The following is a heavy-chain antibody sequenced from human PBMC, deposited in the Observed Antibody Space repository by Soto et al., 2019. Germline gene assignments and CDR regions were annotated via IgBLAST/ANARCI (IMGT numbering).Heavy chain of an antibody. CDR3: ARDGSGSFLFDI. CDR1: GFTFSSYG. D-gene: IGHD1-26*01. V-gene: IGHV3-33*01. J-gene: IGHJ3*02. Sequence: GALRLSCAASGFTFSSYGMHWVRQAPGKGLEWVAVIWYDGSNKYYADSVKGRFTISRDNSKNTLYLQMNSLRAEDTAVYYCARDGSGSFLFDIWGQGTMVTVSS. CDR2: IWYDGSNK.